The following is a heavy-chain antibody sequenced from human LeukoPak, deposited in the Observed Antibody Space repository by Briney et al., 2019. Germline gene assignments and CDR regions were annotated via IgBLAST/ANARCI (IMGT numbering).Heavy chain of an antibody. CDR2: ISYDGSNK. D-gene: IGHD4-23*01. J-gene: IGHJ4*02. CDR1: GFTFSSYA. CDR3: ARGPMVVTPIDY. V-gene: IGHV3-30-3*01. Sequence: GGSLRLSCAASGFTFSSYAMHWVRQAPGKGLEGVAVISYDGSNKYYADSVKGRFTISRDNSKNTLYLQMNSLRAEDTAVYYCARGPMVVTPIDYWGQGTLVTVSS.